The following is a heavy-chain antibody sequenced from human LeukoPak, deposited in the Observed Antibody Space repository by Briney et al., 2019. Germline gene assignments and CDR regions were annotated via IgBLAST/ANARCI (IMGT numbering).Heavy chain of an antibody. D-gene: IGHD3-9*01. Sequence: SETLSLTCTVSGGSISSSSYYWGWIRQPPGKGLEWIGSIYYSGSTYYNPSLKSRVTISVDTSKNQFSLKLSSVTAADTAVYYCAKGYYDILTGYSGEPIDYWGQGTLVTVSS. CDR1: GGSISSSSYY. J-gene: IGHJ4*02. CDR3: AKGYYDILTGYSGEPIDY. CDR2: IYYSGST. V-gene: IGHV4-39*07.